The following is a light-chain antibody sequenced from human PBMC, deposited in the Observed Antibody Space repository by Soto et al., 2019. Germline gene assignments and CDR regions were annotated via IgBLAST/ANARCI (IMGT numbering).Light chain of an antibody. CDR2: EVS. V-gene: IGLV2-8*01. Sequence: QTALTQPPSAYGSPGQSVTISCTGSNSDVGGYNYVSWYQRHPGKAPRLMIYEVSQRPSGVPDRFSGSKSGDTASLTVSGLQAEDEADYYCSSYAGDNNVIFGGGTKLTVL. CDR3: SSYAGDNNVI. J-gene: IGLJ2*01. CDR1: NSDVGGYNY.